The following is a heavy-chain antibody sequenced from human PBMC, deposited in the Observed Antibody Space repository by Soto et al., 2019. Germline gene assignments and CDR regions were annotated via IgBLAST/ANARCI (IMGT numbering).Heavy chain of an antibody. J-gene: IGHJ5*02. D-gene: IGHD6-19*01. CDR2: MIPNRGNT. CDR3: ARGSSGWYDP. Sequence: QVQLVQSGAEVKKPGASVKVSCKASGYTFTSYDINWVRQATGQGLEWMGWMIPNRGNTVYAQKFQSRVTMTRNTSISTAYMELSSLTSEDTDVYYCARGSSGWYDPWGQGTLVTVSS. CDR1: GYTFTSYD. V-gene: IGHV1-8*01.